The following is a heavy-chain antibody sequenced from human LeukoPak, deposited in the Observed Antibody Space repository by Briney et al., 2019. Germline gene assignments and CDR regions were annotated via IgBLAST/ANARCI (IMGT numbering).Heavy chain of an antibody. V-gene: IGHV3-73*01. CDR3: ARDRAAGNFDY. CDR1: GFTFSGSA. CDR2: NRSKANSYST. J-gene: IGHJ4*02. D-gene: IGHD2-15*01. Sequence: QPGGSLHLSCAASGFTFSGSAMHWVRQASGKGLEGVGRNRSKANSYSTASAASVKGRSTISRENSKNTGYLQMNSLKIEDTAVYYCARDRAAGNFDYWGQGTLVTVSS.